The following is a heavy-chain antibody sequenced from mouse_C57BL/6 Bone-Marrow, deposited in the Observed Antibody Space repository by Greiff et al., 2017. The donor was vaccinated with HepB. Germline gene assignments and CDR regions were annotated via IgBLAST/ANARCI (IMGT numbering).Heavy chain of an antibody. CDR3: TRRAYYDYDDGYYYAMDY. Sequence: EVQRVESGTVLARPGASVKMSCKTSGYTFTSYWMHWVKQRPGQGLEWIGAIYPGNSDTSYNQKFKGKAKLTAVTSASTAYMELSSLTNEDSAVYYCTRRAYYDYDDGYYYAMDYWGQGTSVTVSS. D-gene: IGHD2-4*01. CDR2: IYPGNSDT. CDR1: GYTFTSYW. J-gene: IGHJ4*01. V-gene: IGHV1-5*01.